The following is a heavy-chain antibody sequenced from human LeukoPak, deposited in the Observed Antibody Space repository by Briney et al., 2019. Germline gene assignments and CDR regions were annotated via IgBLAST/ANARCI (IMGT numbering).Heavy chain of an antibody. CDR2: IYYSGST. Sequence: PSETLSLTCTVSGGSISSYYWSWIRQPPGKGLEWIGYIYYSGSTNHNPSLKSRVTISVDTSKNQFSLKLSSVTAADTAVYYCARAGYSYGLRFSSFDYWGQGTLVTVSS. J-gene: IGHJ4*02. CDR1: GGSISSYY. CDR3: ARAGYSYGLRFSSFDY. D-gene: IGHD5-18*01. V-gene: IGHV4-59*01.